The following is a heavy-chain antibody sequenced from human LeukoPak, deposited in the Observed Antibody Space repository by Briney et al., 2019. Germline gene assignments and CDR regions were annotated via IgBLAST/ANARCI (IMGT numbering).Heavy chain of an antibody. D-gene: IGHD4-17*01. V-gene: IGHV3-23*01. J-gene: IGHJ3*02. CDR2: ISSSGGST. CDR3: AKSYGDFLSGTFDI. Sequence: ETLSLTCAVYGGSLSGYYWSWIRQPPGKGLEWVSGISSSGGSTYYEDSVKGRFTISRDNSENTLYLQMNSLRAEDTAVYYCAKSYGDFLSGTFDIWGQGTMVTVSS. CDR1: GGSLSGYY.